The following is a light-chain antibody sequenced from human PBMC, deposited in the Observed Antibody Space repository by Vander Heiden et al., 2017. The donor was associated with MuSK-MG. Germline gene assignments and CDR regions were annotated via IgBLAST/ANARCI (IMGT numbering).Light chain of an antibody. V-gene: IGLV3-21*03. CDR2: YDS. J-gene: IGLJ2*01. Sequence: SYVLTQPPSVSLAPGTTATITGAGDNIGTKSVHWYQQRPGQAPVLVVSYDSDRPSGIPERFSGSNSGNTATLTISRVEAGDEADYYCQVWDRSSDHVIFGGGTKVTVL. CDR3: QVWDRSSDHVI. CDR1: NIGTKS.